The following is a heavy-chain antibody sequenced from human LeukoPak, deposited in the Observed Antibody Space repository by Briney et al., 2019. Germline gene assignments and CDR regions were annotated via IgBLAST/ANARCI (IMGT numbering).Heavy chain of an antibody. J-gene: IGHJ4*02. CDR1: GGSISSNNYF. CDR2: INHSGST. Sequence: SETLSLTCTVSGGSISSNNYFWGWIRQPPGKGLEWIGEINHSGSTNYNPSLKSRVTISVDTSKNQFSLKLSSVTAADTAVYYCARGRVAATPHWGQGTLVTVSS. CDR3: ARGRVAATPH. V-gene: IGHV4-39*07. D-gene: IGHD2-15*01.